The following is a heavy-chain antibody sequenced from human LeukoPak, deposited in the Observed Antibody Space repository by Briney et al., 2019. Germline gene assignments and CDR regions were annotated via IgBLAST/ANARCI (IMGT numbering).Heavy chain of an antibody. CDR3: AKDWNILTGRNCFDP. V-gene: IGHV1-18*04. J-gene: IGHJ5*02. Sequence: ASVKVSCKASGYTFTSYYMHWVRQAPGQGLEWIGWVSSYNGDTNYAQKFQGRVTMSTDTSTSTAYMEVRSLRFDDTAMYYCAKDWNILTGRNCFDPWGQGTLVTVSS. CDR2: VSSYNGDT. CDR1: GYTFTSYY. D-gene: IGHD3-9*01.